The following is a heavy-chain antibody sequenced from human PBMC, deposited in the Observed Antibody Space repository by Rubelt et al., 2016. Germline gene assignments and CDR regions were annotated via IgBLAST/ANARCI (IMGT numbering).Heavy chain of an antibody. V-gene: IGHV1-18*01. CDR1: GYTFTSYG. Sequence: QLQLVQSGAEVKKPGASVKVSCKASGYTFTSYGISWVRPAPGHGIKWVGWFSAYNDDTEYAQQLQGSVTMTTDTATSTACMGRGSMRCDDTAVYYWARVFSGTSVGWLDPWGQGTLVTVSS. D-gene: IGHD6-13*01. J-gene: IGHJ5*02. CDR3: ARVFSGTSVGWLDP. CDR2: FSAYNDDT.